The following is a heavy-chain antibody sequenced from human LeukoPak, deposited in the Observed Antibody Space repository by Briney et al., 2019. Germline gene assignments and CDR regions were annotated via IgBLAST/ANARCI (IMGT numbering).Heavy chain of an antibody. D-gene: IGHD6-13*01. V-gene: IGHV3-7*04. CDR2: INQDGSEK. CDR1: GFTFSRDW. Sequence: GGSLRLSCAGSGFTFSRDWMTWVRQGPGKGLEWVANINQDGSEKYYLDSVKGRFTISRDNAKNSLYLQMNSLRPEDTAVYYCARVAAAGRYNWFDPWGQGSLVTVSS. J-gene: IGHJ5*02. CDR3: ARVAAAGRYNWFDP.